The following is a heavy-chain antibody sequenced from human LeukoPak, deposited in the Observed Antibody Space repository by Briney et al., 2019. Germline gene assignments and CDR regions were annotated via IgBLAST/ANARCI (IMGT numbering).Heavy chain of an antibody. CDR3: AKESSATFDY. CDR2: ISWNSGSI. J-gene: IGHJ4*02. CDR1: GFTFDDYA. D-gene: IGHD6-25*01. V-gene: IGHV3-9*01. Sequence: PGGSLRLSCAASGFTFDDYAMHWVRQAPGKGLEWVSGISWNSGSIGYADSVKGRFTISRDNAKNSLYPQMNSLRAEDTALYYCAKESSATFDYWGQGTLVTVSS.